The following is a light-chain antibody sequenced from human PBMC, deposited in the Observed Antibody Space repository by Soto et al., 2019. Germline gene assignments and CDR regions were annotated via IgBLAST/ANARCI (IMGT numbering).Light chain of an antibody. CDR3: ATWDDSLSVWV. CDR2: RNN. Sequence: QSVLTQPPSASGTPGQRVTISCSGSSSNIGSNYVYWYQQLPRTAPKLLIYRNNQRPSGVPDRFSGSKSGTSASLAISGLRSEDEADYYCATWDDSLSVWVFGGGTKVTVL. J-gene: IGLJ3*02. CDR1: SSNIGSNY. V-gene: IGLV1-47*01.